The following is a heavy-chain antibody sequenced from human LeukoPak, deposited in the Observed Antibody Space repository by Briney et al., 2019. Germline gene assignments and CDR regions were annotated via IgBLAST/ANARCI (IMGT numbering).Heavy chain of an antibody. Sequence: GGSLKLSCAASGFTFSGSAMHWVRQASGKGLEWVGRIRSKANSYPTAYAASVKGRFTTSRDDSKNTAYLQMNSLKTEDTAVYYCTRLGSSGWLDYWGQGTLVTVSS. CDR1: GFTFSGSA. D-gene: IGHD6-19*01. CDR2: IRSKANSYPT. CDR3: TRLGSSGWLDY. J-gene: IGHJ4*02. V-gene: IGHV3-73*01.